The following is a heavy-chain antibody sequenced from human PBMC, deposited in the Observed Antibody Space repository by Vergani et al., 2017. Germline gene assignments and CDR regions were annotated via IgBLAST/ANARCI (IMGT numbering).Heavy chain of an antibody. CDR3: AGPMSYYGSGSYDY. CDR2: IIPISGTA. D-gene: IGHD3-10*01. V-gene: IGHV1-69*13. J-gene: IGHJ4*02. Sequence: QVQLVQSGAEVKKPRSSVKVSCKASGGTFSSYAISWVRQAPGQGLEWMGRIIPISGTANYAQKFQGRVTLTADESTSTAYMELSSLRSEDTAVYYCAGPMSYYGSGSYDYWGQGTLVTVSS. CDR1: GGTFSSYA.